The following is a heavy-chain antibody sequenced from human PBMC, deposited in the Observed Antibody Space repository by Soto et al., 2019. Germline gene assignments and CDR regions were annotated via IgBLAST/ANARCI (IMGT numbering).Heavy chain of an antibody. D-gene: IGHD1-26*01. CDR3: ARPYVGAGYFDY. Sequence: QVQLVQSGAEVKKPGASVKVSCKASGYTCTSYAMHWVLQAPGQRREWMGWIKAGNGNTKYSKKFQGRVTITSDTSASTAYMELSSLRSEDTAVYYCARPYVGAGYFDYWGQGTLVTVSS. J-gene: IGHJ4*02. V-gene: IGHV1-3*01. CDR2: IKAGNGNT. CDR1: GYTCTSYA.